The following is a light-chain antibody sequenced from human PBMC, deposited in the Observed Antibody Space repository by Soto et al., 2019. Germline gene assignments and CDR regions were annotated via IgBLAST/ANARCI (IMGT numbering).Light chain of an antibody. V-gene: IGLV2-23*02. J-gene: IGLJ3*02. Sequence: QAVVTQPASVSGSPGQSITISCTGTSSDVGSYNIVSWYQQHPGKAPKLMIHDVSRRPSGVSNRFSGSKSGNTASLTISGLQAEDEANYYCCSYAGSRWVFGGGTKLTVL. CDR2: DVS. CDR3: CSYAGSRWV. CDR1: SSDVGSYNI.